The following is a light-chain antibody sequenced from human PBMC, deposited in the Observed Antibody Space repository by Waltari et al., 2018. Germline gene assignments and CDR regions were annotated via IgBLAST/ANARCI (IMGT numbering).Light chain of an antibody. V-gene: IGLV2-11*01. CDR2: DVP. CDR3: CAYRSDNTFL. Sequence: QSALTQPPSVSKSLGQSVTISRTATSSEIVAHRGASWYFQHPGTATRLLIYDVPKRPPGVTDRFSGSKSGNTASRTISGLQAEDEADYYCCAYRSDNTFLFGGGTRLTVL. J-gene: IGLJ7*01. CDR1: SSEIVAHRG.